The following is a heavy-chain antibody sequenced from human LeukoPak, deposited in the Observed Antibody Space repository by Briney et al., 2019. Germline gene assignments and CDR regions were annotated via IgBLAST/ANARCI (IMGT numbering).Heavy chain of an antibody. V-gene: IGHV3-74*01. CDR1: GFTFSSYW. CDR2: INSNGSST. Sequence: GGSLRLSCAASGFTFSSYWMHWVRQAPGKGLVWVSRINSNGSSTSYGDSVKGRFTISRDNAKNTLYLQMNSLRAEDTAVYYCARGWDILTGYPFDYWGQGTLVTVSS. CDR3: ARGWDILTGYPFDY. D-gene: IGHD3-9*01. J-gene: IGHJ4*02.